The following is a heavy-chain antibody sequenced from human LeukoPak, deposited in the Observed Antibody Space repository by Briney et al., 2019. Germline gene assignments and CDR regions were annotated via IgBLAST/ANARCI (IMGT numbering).Heavy chain of an antibody. J-gene: IGHJ4*02. CDR1: GFTFSDYY. V-gene: IGHV3-11*01. Sequence: GGSLRLSCAASGFTFSDYYMSWIRQAPGKGLEWVSYISSSGSTIYYADSVKGRFTISRDNSKNSLYLQMSSLRTEDTAFYYCAKDLSTSGWILDYWGQGTLVTVSS. D-gene: IGHD6-19*01. CDR3: AKDLSTSGWILDY. CDR2: ISSSGSTI.